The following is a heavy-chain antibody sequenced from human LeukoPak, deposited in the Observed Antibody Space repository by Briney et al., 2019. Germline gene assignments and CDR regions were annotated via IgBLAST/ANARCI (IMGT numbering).Heavy chain of an antibody. CDR3: ARGSAMVTTYRGGNWFDP. J-gene: IGHJ5*02. V-gene: IGHV1-2*02. CDR1: GYTFTDYY. CDR2: INPNSGGT. Sequence: ASVKVSFKASGYTFTDYYMHWVRQAPGQGREGMGWINPNSGGTNYAQKFQGRVTMTRDTSISTAYVELSRLTSDDTAVYYCARGSAMVTTYRGGNWFDPWGQGTLVTVSS. D-gene: IGHD5-18*01.